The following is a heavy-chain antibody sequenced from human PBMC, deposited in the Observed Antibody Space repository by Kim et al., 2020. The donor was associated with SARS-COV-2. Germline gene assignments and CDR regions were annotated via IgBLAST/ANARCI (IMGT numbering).Heavy chain of an antibody. CDR2: IYTSGST. CDR3: ARERVRGVINPDNYYYYGMDV. D-gene: IGHD3-10*01. CDR1: GGSISSYY. V-gene: IGHV4-4*07. J-gene: IGHJ6*02. Sequence: SETLSLTCTVSGGSISSYYWSWIRQPAGKGLEWIGRIYTSGSTNYNPSLKSRVTMSVDTSKNQFSLKLSSVTAADTAVYYCARERVRGVINPDNYYYYGMDVWGQGTTVTVSS.